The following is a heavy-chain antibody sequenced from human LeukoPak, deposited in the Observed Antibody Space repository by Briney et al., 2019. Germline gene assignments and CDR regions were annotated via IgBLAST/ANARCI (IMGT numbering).Heavy chain of an antibody. CDR1: GFTFSSYG. CDR2: INSDGSST. J-gene: IGHJ3*02. V-gene: IGHV3-74*01. CDR3: ARESRYFDWPLGDDAFDI. D-gene: IGHD3-9*01. Sequence: PGGSLRLSCAASGFTFSSYGMHWVRQAPGKGLVWVSRINSDGSSTSYADSVKGRFTISRDNAKNTLYLQMNSLRAEDTAVYYCARESRYFDWPLGDDAFDIWGQGTMVTVSS.